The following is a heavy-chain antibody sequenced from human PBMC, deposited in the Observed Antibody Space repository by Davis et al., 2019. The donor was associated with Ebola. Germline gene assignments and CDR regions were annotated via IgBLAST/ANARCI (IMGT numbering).Heavy chain of an antibody. CDR2: MYYSGST. J-gene: IGHJ6*02. V-gene: IGHV4-39*01. CDR1: GASISSSTYY. Sequence: MPSETLSLTCTVSGASISSSTYYWGWIRQPPGKGLEWIGSMYYSGSTYYNPSLKSRVTISVDTSKNQFSLKVSSVTAADTAVYYCAMSGMDVWGQGITVTVSS. CDR3: AMSGMDV.